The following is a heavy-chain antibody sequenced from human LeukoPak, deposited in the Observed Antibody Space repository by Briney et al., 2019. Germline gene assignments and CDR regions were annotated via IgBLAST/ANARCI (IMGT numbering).Heavy chain of an antibody. CDR2: INHSGST. Sequence: SETLSLTCAVYGGSFSGYYWSWIHQPPGKGLEWIGEINHSGSTNYNPSLKSRVTISVDTSKNQFSLKLSSVTAADTAVYYCARPYSSGWYSPSLRQPFDYWGQGTLVTVSS. D-gene: IGHD6-19*01. J-gene: IGHJ4*02. V-gene: IGHV4-34*01. CDR1: GGSFSGYY. CDR3: ARPYSSGWYSPSLRQPFDY.